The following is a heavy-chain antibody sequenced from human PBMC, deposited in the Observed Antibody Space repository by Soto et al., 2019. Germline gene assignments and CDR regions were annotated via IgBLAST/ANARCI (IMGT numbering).Heavy chain of an antibody. Sequence: GASVKVSCKASGYTFTSYDINWVRQATGQGLEWMGWMNPNSGNTGYAQKFQGRVTMTRNTSISTAYMELSSLRSEDTAVYYCARGPPGILFPLISPPHYYYYYMDVWGKGTTVTVSS. V-gene: IGHV1-8*01. CDR3: ARGPPGILFPLISPPHYYYYYMDV. D-gene: IGHD2-21*01. CDR1: GYTFTSYD. J-gene: IGHJ6*03. CDR2: MNPNSGNT.